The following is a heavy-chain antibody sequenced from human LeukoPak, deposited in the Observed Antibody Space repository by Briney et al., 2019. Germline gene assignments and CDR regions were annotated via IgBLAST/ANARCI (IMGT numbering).Heavy chain of an antibody. Sequence: GASVKVSCKASGYTFTYYYMHWGRQAPGQGHEWMGCINTYSGGTNNAQNFQGRVTMTRDTSIGTAYMELSRLRTDDTAVYYCARAAGYSSGWHIDYWGQGTLVTVSS. J-gene: IGHJ4*02. V-gene: IGHV1-2*02. CDR3: ARAAGYSSGWHIDY. CDR1: GYTFTYYY. D-gene: IGHD6-19*01. CDR2: INTYSGGT.